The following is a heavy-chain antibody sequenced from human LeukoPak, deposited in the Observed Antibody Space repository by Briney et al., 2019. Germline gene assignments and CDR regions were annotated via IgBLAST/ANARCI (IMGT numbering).Heavy chain of an antibody. Sequence: GGSLRLSCAASGFTFSSYWMHWVRHAPGKGLVWVSRITNDGSSTTYADSVKGRFTISRDNAKNMLYLQVNSLRAEDTAVYYCVTQQGGNPAYWGQGTLVTVSS. V-gene: IGHV3-74*01. CDR1: GFTFSSYW. D-gene: IGHD1-14*01. J-gene: IGHJ4*02. CDR2: ITNDGSST. CDR3: VTQQGGNPAY.